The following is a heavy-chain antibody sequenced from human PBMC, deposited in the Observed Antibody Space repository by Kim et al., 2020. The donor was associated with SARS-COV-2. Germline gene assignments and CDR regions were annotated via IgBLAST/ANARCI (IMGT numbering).Heavy chain of an antibody. CDR3: ARHASGSYYLFAFDI. CDR1: GGSISSSSYY. D-gene: IGHD1-26*01. Sequence: SETLSLTCTVSGGSISSSSYYWGWIRQPPGKGLEWIGSIYYSGSTYYNPSLKSRVTISVDTSKNQFSLKLSSVTAADTAVYYCARHASGSYYLFAFDIWGQGTMVTVSS. CDR2: IYYSGST. V-gene: IGHV4-39*01. J-gene: IGHJ3*02.